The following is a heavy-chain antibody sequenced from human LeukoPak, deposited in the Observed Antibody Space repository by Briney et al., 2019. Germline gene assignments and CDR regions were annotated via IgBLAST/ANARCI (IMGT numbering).Heavy chain of an antibody. V-gene: IGHV1-2*02. D-gene: IGHD4-17*01. CDR1: GYTFTDYY. Sequence: ASVKVSCKASGYTFTDYYMHRVRQVPGQGLEWMGWINPNTGGTNYAQKFQGRVTMTRDTSITTAYMELSRLRSDDTAVYYCASDHDYGDHSWVYYFDHWGQGTLVTVSS. CDR2: INPNTGGT. J-gene: IGHJ4*02. CDR3: ASDHDYGDHSWVYYFDH.